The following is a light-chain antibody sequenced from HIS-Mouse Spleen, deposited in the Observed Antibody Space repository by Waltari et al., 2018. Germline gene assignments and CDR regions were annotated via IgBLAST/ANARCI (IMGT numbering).Light chain of an antibody. CDR3: QQLNSYPLYT. CDR1: QGISSY. J-gene: IGKJ2*01. Sequence: DIQLTQSPSFLSASVGDRVTITCRASQGISSYLAWYQQKPGKPPKLLIYAASTLQSGFPSRFSGSGSGTEFTLTISSLQPEDFATYYCQQLNSYPLYTFGQGTKLEIK. CDR2: AAS. V-gene: IGKV1-9*01.